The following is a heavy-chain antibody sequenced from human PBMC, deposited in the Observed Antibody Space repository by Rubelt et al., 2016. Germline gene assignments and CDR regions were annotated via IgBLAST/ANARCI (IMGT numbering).Heavy chain of an antibody. CDR3: ARDQRRWLTTPTPCDY. D-gene: IGHD5-24*01. Sequence: QVQLQQWGAGLLKPSETLSLTCAVYGGSFSGYYWGWIRQLPGKGLEWIGSIYYSGSTYYNPSLRSGVTISVDTSKNHVSRRRGFGTAAGSAVYYCARDQRRWLTTPTPCDYWGQGTLVTVSS. CDR2: IYYSGST. CDR1: GGSFSGYY. J-gene: IGHJ4*02. V-gene: IGHV4-34*01.